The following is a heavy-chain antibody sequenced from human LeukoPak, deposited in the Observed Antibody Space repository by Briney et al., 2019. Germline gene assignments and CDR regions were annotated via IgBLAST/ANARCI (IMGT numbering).Heavy chain of an antibody. V-gene: IGHV4-31*02. Sequence: SETLSLTCSVSGGSISSGDFYWSWIRQHPGKGLEWIGYIHHGGSTYYNSSLKSRVTMSVDTSKNQFSLKLSSVTGADTAVYYCARAASENWFDPWGQGTLVTVSS. CDR2: IHHGGST. CDR3: ARAASENWFDP. CDR1: GGSISSGDFY. J-gene: IGHJ5*02.